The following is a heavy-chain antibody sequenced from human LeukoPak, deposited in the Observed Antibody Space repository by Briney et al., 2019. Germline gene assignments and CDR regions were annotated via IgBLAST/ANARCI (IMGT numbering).Heavy chain of an antibody. CDR2: ISAYNGNT. V-gene: IGHV1-18*01. Sequence: ASVKVSCKASGYTFTSYGISWVRQAPGQGLEWMGWISAYNGNTNYAQKLQGRVTMTTDTSTSTAYMELRSLRSDDTAAYYCARDPPYSSSSGYYYYGMDVWGQGTTVTVSS. CDR3: ARDPPYSSSSGYYYYGMDV. CDR1: GYTFTSYG. J-gene: IGHJ6*02. D-gene: IGHD6-6*01.